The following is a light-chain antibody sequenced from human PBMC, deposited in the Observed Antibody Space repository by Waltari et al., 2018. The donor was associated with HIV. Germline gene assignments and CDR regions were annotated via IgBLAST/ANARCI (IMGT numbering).Light chain of an antibody. V-gene: IGLV1-47*01. CDR3: ATWDDGLNGPV. CDR2: RND. Sequence: QSVLTQPPSASGTPGQRVSISCSGSSPKLGSNYVYWYQQFPGTTPNLRISRNDHRPSGVADRFSGSKSGTSASLAISGLRTEDEASYYCATWDDGLNGPVFGGGTTLTVL. J-gene: IGLJ3*02. CDR1: SPKLGSNY.